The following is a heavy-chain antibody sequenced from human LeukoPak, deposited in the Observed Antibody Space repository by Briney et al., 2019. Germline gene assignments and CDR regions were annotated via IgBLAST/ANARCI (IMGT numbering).Heavy chain of an antibody. D-gene: IGHD6-6*01. CDR3: ARGGIAARPEAYWFDP. J-gene: IGHJ5*02. Sequence: SETLSLTCTVSGGSISSHYWSWIRQPPGKGLEWIGYIYYSGSTNYNPSLKSRVTISVDTSKNQFTLKLSSVTAADTAVYYCARGGIAARPEAYWFDPWGQGTLVTISS. V-gene: IGHV4-59*11. CDR1: GGSISSHY. CDR2: IYYSGST.